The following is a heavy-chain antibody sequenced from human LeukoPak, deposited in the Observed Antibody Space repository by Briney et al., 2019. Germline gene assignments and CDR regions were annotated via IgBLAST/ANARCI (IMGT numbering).Heavy chain of an antibody. D-gene: IGHD6-13*01. CDR3: ARDLTAAAGTGHPNDNWFDP. V-gene: IGHV3-30*03. Sequence: GGSLRLSCAASGFTFSSYGMHWVRQAPGKGLEWVAVISYDGSNKYYADSVKGRFTISRDNSKNTLYLQMNSLRAEDTAVYYCARDLTAAAGTGHPNDNWFDPWGQGTLVTVSS. CDR2: ISYDGSNK. CDR1: GFTFSSYG. J-gene: IGHJ5*02.